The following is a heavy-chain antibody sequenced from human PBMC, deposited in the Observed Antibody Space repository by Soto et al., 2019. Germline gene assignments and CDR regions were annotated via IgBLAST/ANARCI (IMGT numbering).Heavy chain of an antibody. V-gene: IGHV4-31*03. CDR3: ARLRIATNNYKWFDP. D-gene: IGHD2-21*01. Sequence: SETLSLTCSVSGTALNSGNYYWSWIRQVPGKGLEWIGHIYVTGAVDYNPSLRDRITISQDTSERQFSLNLRLVTAADTAVYYCARLRIATNNYKWFDPWGQGSLVTVS. CDR2: IYVTGAV. J-gene: IGHJ5*02. CDR1: GTALNSGNYY.